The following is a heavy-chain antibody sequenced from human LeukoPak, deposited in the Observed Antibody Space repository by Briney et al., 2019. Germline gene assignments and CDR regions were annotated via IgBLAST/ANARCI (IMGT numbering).Heavy chain of an antibody. D-gene: IGHD3-22*01. Sequence: GASVKVSCKASGGTFSSYAISWVRQAPGQGLEWMGWIDPNSGDTKYVEKLQGRVTMTRDTSFSTAYMALSSLRSDDTAMYYCARAMNSWFLLDLDYWGQGNLVTVSS. J-gene: IGHJ4*02. CDR3: ARAMNSWFLLDLDY. CDR2: IDPNSGDT. CDR1: GGTFSSYA. V-gene: IGHV1-2*02.